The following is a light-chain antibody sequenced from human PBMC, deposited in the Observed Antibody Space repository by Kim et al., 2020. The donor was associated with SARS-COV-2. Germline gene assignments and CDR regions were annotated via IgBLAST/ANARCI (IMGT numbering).Light chain of an antibody. CDR3: QVWHSSSGHVV. CDR1: NIETKR. V-gene: IGLV3-21*03. CDR2: FES. J-gene: IGLJ2*01. Sequence: APGKTAMIPLGGNNIETKRVHWYQQKPGQAPVLVVYFESDRPSGIPERFSGSISGNTATLTISRVEAGDEADYYCQVWHSSSGHVVFGGGTKLTVL.